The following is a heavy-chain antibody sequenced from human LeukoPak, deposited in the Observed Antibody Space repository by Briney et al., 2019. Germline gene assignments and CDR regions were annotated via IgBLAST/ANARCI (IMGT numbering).Heavy chain of an antibody. V-gene: IGHV3-21*01. J-gene: IGHJ3*02. CDR3: ARDRGSSWSKEGFDI. Sequence: WGSLRLSCAASGFTFSSYSMNWVRQAPGKGLEWVLSISSSSSYIYYADSVKGRFTISRDNAKNSLYLQMNSLSAEDTAVYYCARDRGSSWSKEGFDIWGQGTMVTVSS. CDR2: ISSSSSYI. D-gene: IGHD6-13*01. CDR1: GFTFSSYS.